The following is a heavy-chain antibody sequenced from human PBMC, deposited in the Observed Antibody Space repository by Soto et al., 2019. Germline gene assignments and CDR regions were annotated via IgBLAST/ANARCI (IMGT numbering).Heavy chain of an antibody. CDR2: IIPIFGTA. D-gene: IGHD3-9*01. CDR1: GVTFSSYA. Sequence: GASVKVSCKASGVTFSSYAISWVRQAPGQGLEWMGGIIPIFGTANYAQKFQGRVAITADESTSTAYMELSSLRSEDTAVYYCARGDYDILTGTMNSYYYFDYWGQGTLVTVSS. J-gene: IGHJ4*02. V-gene: IGHV1-69*13. CDR3: ARGDYDILTGTMNSYYYFDY.